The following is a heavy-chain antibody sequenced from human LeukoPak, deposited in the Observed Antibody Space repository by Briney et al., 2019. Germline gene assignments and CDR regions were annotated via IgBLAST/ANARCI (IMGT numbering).Heavy chain of an antibody. Sequence: GGSLRLSCAASGFTFSSYAMSWVRQAPGKGLVWVSRINTDGSTTSYADSVRGRFTISRDNAENTVYLQMNSLGAEDTALYFCARVNTGNWYFDLWGRGTLVTVSS. J-gene: IGHJ2*01. CDR3: ARVNTGNWYFDL. D-gene: IGHD3-10*01. CDR1: GFTFSSYA. V-gene: IGHV3-74*01. CDR2: INTDGSTT.